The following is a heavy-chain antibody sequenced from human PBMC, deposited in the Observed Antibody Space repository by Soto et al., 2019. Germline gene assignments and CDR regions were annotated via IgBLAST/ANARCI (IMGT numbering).Heavy chain of an antibody. Sequence: PSETLSLTCTVSGGSISSGDYYWSWIRQPPGEGLEWIGYIYYSGSTYYNPSLKSRVTISVDTSKNQFSLKLSSVTAADTAVYYCARDEERQTAGTGYYYYGMDVWGQGTTVTVSS. CDR2: IYYSGST. V-gene: IGHV4-30-4*01. J-gene: IGHJ6*02. D-gene: IGHD6-13*01. CDR1: GGSISSGDYY. CDR3: ARDEERQTAGTGYYYYGMDV.